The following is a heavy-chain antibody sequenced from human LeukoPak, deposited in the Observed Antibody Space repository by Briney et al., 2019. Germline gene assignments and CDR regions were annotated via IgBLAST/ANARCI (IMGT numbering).Heavy chain of an antibody. CDR1: GFTFSSYE. D-gene: IGHD3-22*01. CDR3: ARAYYDSSGYHYFDY. J-gene: IGHJ4*02. V-gene: IGHV3-48*01. CDR2: ISSSSSTI. Sequence: GGSLRLSCAASGFTFSSYEMNWVRQAPGRGLEWVSYISSSSSTIYYADSVKGRFTISRDNAKTSLYLQMNSLRAEDTAVYYCARAYYDSSGYHYFDYWGQGTLVTVSS.